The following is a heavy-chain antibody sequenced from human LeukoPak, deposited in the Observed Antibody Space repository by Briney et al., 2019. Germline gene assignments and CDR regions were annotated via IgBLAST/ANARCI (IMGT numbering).Heavy chain of an antibody. CDR2: TYYRSRSKWDS. CDR1: GDSVSRKSAA. V-gene: IGHV6-1*01. CDR3: ARGRPFYYSMDV. Sequence: SQTLSLTCAISGDSVSRKSAAWNWIRQSPSRGLEWLGRTYYRSRSKWDSDYAVSMKGRITVNADTSKNQFSLQLTSVTPEDTAVYYCARGRPFYYSMDVWGQGTTVTVSS. J-gene: IGHJ6*02.